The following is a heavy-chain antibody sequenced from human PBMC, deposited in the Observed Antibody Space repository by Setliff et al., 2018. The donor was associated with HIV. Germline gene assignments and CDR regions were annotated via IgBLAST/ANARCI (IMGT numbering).Heavy chain of an antibody. CDR1: GGSVNSGNYH. J-gene: IGHJ4*02. D-gene: IGHD6-19*01. CDR2: IYTSGSP. CDR3: ARWVYNSAWSLDY. Sequence: SETLSLTCSVSGGSVNSGNYHWAWIRQPAGKGLEWIGHIYTSGSPHYKSSLTSRLTIPLDTSRNQFSLKLTSVTAADSATYYCARWVYNSAWSLDYWGQGTLVTVSS. V-gene: IGHV4-61*09.